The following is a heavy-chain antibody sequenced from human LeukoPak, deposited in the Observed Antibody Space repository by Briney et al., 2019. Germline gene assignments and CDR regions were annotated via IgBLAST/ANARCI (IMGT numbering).Heavy chain of an antibody. CDR3: ARDAETSTWYGLDY. CDR2: ISSSSSYI. V-gene: IGHV3-21*01. CDR1: GFTFSSYS. D-gene: IGHD6-13*01. Sequence: PGGSLRLSCAASGFTFSSYSMNWVRQAPGKGLEWVSSISSSSSYIYYADSVKGRFTISRDNAKNSLYLQMNGLRAEDTAVYYCARDAETSTWYGLDYWGQGPLVTVSS. J-gene: IGHJ4*02.